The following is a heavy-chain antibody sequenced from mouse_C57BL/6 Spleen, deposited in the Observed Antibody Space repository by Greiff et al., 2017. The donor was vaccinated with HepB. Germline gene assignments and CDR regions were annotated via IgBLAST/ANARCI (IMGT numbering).Heavy chain of an antibody. J-gene: IGHJ2*01. Sequence: QVQLQQPGAELVRPGSSVKLSCKASGYTFTSYWMDWVKQRPGQGLEWIGNIYPSDSETHYNQKFKDKATLTVDKSSSTAYMQLSSLTSEDSAVYDCARSGYDYDDYWGQGTTRTVSS. CDR3: ARSGYDYDDY. CDR1: GYTFTSYW. V-gene: IGHV1-61*01. CDR2: IYPSDSET. D-gene: IGHD2-4*01.